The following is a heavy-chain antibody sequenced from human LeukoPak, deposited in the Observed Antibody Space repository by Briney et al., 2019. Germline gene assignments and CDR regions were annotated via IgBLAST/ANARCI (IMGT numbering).Heavy chain of an antibody. V-gene: IGHV3-33*01. Sequence: PGGSLRLSCAASGFSFSSYDMHWVRQAPGKGLEWVAIIWLDGSAEYYGDSVKGRFTVSRDNSKNTLCLQMDSLRVEDTAVYYCARDLNREDFDYWGQGTLVAVSS. CDR3: ARDLNREDFDY. J-gene: IGHJ4*02. D-gene: IGHD1-14*01. CDR2: IWLDGSAE. CDR1: GFSFSSYD.